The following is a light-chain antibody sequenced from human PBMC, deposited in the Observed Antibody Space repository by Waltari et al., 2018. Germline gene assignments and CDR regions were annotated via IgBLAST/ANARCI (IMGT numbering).Light chain of an antibody. J-gene: IGKJ1*01. CDR1: QSIGNF. Sequence: DIQMTQSPPSLSAPVGDRVTITCRSSQSIGNFLNWYQQKPGKAPNLLIYAASSLQSGVPSRFSGSGSGTGFTLTINSLQPEDLATYFCQQSNSYPWTFGQGTKVEIK. CDR3: QQSNSYPWT. V-gene: IGKV1-39*01. CDR2: AAS.